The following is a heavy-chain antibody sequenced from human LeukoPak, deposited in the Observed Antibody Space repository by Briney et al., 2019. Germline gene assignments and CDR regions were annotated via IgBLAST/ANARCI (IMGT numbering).Heavy chain of an antibody. D-gene: IGHD3-10*01. Sequence: SETLSLTCTVSGGSISSYYWSWIRQPPGKGLEWIGYIYYSGSTNYNPSLRSRVTISVDTSKDQFSLKLSSVTAADTAVYYCARDRPTMARGVPSFDNWGQGTLVTVSS. V-gene: IGHV4-59*01. CDR2: IYYSGST. J-gene: IGHJ4*02. CDR3: ARDRPTMARGVPSFDN. CDR1: GGSISSYY.